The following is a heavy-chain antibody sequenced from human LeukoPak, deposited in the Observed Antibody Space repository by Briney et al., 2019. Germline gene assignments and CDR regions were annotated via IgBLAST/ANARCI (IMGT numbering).Heavy chain of an antibody. CDR3: ARVDSSSWAS. CDR1: GFTFDDYG. J-gene: IGHJ4*02. Sequence: GGSLRLSCAASGFTFDDYGMSWVRQAPGKGLEWVSGINWNGGSTGYADSVKGRLAISRDNAKNSLYLQMNSLRAEDTALYYCARVDSSSWASWGQGTLVTVSS. D-gene: IGHD6-13*01. CDR2: INWNGGST. V-gene: IGHV3-20*04.